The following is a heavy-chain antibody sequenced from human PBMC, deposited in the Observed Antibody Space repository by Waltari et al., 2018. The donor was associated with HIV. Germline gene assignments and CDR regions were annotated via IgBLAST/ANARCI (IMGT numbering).Heavy chain of an antibody. V-gene: IGHV3-48*02. CDR3: AREAAAGMGVDY. D-gene: IGHD6-13*01. J-gene: IGHJ4*02. Sequence: EVQLVESGGGLLQPGGSLRLSCAASGFPFSSYSMPCIRQAPGKGLEWVSYICSSSITIYYADSVKGLFTISRDNAKNSLYLQMNSLRDEDTAVYYCAREAAAGMGVDYWGQGTLVTVSS. CDR1: GFPFSSYS. CDR2: ICSSSITI.